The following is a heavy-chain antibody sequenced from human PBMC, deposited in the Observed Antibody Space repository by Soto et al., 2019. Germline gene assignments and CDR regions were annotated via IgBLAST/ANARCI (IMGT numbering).Heavy chain of an antibody. CDR1: GYTFTSYG. CDR3: ARDGEGVAAAGTAWYFDL. D-gene: IGHD6-13*01. Sequence: QVQLVQSGAEVKKPGASVKVSCKASGYTFTSYGISWVRQAPGQGLEWMGWISAYNGNTNYAQKLQGRVTMTTDTATSTAYMELRSLRSDDTAVYYCARDGEGVAAAGTAWYFDLWGRGTLVTVSS. CDR2: ISAYNGNT. J-gene: IGHJ2*01. V-gene: IGHV1-18*01.